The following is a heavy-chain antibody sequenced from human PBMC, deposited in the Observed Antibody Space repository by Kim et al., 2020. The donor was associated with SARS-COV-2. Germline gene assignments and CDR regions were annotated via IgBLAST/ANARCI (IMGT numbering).Heavy chain of an antibody. Sequence: GGSLRLSCAASGFTFSSYSMNWVRQAPGKGLEWASSISSSSSYIYYADSVKGRFTISRDNAKNSLYLQMNNLRAEDTAVYYCARDGGNYDILTGYFNYYYYYGMDVWGQGTTVTVSS. J-gene: IGHJ6*02. CDR3: ARDGGNYDILTGYFNYYYYYGMDV. D-gene: IGHD3-9*01. V-gene: IGHV3-21*01. CDR1: GFTFSSYS. CDR2: ISSSSSYI.